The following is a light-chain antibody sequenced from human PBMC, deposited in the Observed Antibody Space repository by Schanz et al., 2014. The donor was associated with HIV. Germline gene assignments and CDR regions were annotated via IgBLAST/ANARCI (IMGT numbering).Light chain of an antibody. CDR2: GAS. J-gene: IGKJ5*01. Sequence: EIVLTQSPGTLSLSPGERATLSCRASQRVSSTYLAWYQQKPGQAPRLLIYGASTRATGIPDRFSGGGSGTDFTLTISRLEPEDFAVYYCQQYNDWPPITFGQGTRLEIK. CDR3: QQYNDWPPIT. CDR1: QRVSSTY. V-gene: IGKV3-20*01.